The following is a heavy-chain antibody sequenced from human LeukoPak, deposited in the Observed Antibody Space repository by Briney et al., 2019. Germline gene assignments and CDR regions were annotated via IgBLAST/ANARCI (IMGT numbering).Heavy chain of an antibody. V-gene: IGHV4-38-2*01. J-gene: IGHJ4*02. CDR2: IYHSGST. D-gene: IGHD3-9*01. CDR3: ARAGVYDITNLDY. Sequence: PSETLSLTCAASGYSITSGYYWGWIRQSPGKGLEWIGNIYHSGSTYYNPSLKSRVTISVDTSKNQFSLKLTSVTAADTAVYYCARAGVYDITNLDYWGQGTLVTVSS. CDR1: GYSITSGYY.